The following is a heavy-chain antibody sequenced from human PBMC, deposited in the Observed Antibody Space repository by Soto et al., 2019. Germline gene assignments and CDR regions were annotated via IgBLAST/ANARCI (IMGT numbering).Heavy chain of an antibody. D-gene: IGHD3-22*01. J-gene: IGHJ2*01. Sequence: QVQLVQCGGEVKKPGSSVMVSCKASGGTFSSYAISWVRLAPGQGLEWMGGIIPIFGTANYAQKFQGRVTITADESTSTAYMELSSLRSEDTAVYYCAREIYYDDSRWYFDLWGRGTLVTVSS. CDR2: IIPIFGTA. CDR1: GGTFSSYA. V-gene: IGHV1-69*01. CDR3: AREIYYDDSRWYFDL.